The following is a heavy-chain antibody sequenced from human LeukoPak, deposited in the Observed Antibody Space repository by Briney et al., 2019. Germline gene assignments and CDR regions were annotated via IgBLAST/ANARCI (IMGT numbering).Heavy chain of an antibody. CDR3: ARDHSSSSSLGYYYMDV. D-gene: IGHD6-6*01. Sequence: ASVKVSCKASGGTFSSYAISWVRQAPGQGLEWMGGIIPIFGTANYAQKFQGRVTITADESTSTAYMELSSLRSEDTAVYYCARDHSSSSSLGYYYMDVWGKGTTVTVSS. J-gene: IGHJ6*03. CDR2: IIPIFGTA. V-gene: IGHV1-69*13. CDR1: GGTFSSYA.